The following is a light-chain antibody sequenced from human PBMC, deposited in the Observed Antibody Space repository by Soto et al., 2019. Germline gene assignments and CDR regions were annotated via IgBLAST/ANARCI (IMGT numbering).Light chain of an antibody. CDR2: EVS. J-gene: IGKJ1*01. CDR3: MQSLELPRT. CDR1: QSLLHSDGKTY. V-gene: IGKV2D-29*01. Sequence: DIVMTQTPISLSVTPGQPTSISCESSQSLLHSDGKTYLSWYLQKPGQPPQLLISEVSNRFSGVPDRFSGSGSGTDFTLKISRVEADDVGVYYCMQSLELPRTFGQGTKVEIK.